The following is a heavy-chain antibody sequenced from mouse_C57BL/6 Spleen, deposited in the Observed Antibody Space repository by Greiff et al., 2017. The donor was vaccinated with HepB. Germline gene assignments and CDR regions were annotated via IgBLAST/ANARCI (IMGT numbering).Heavy chain of an antibody. V-gene: IGHV14-1*01. D-gene: IGHD2-4*01. CDR1: GFNIKDYY. Sequence: VQLQQSGAELVRPGASVKLSCTASGFNIKDYYMHWVKQRPEQGLEWIGRIDPEDGDTEYAPKFQGKATMTADTSSNTAYLQLSSLTSEDTAVYYCIYDYDDGGYLDYWGQGTTLTVSS. CDR2: IDPEDGDT. J-gene: IGHJ2*01. CDR3: IYDYDDGGYLDY.